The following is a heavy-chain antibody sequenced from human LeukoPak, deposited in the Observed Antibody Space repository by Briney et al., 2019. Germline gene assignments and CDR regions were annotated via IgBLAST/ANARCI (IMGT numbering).Heavy chain of an antibody. CDR1: GFTVSSNY. Sequence: PGGSLRLSCAASGFTVSSNYMSWVRQPPGKGLEWIGEINHSGSTNYNPSLKSRVTISVDTSKNQFSLKLSSVTAADTAVYYCARPPGIAAAGRNWGQGTLVTVSS. CDR3: ARPPGIAAAGRN. V-gene: IGHV4-34*01. D-gene: IGHD6-13*01. J-gene: IGHJ4*02. CDR2: INHSGST.